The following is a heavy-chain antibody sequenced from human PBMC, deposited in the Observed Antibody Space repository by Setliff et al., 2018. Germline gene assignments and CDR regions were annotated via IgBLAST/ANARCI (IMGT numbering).Heavy chain of an antibody. D-gene: IGHD2-15*01. J-gene: IGHJ6*02. CDR2: ISSRSTYI. CDR3: ARRLPYYGMDV. V-gene: IGHV3-21*06. Sequence: KPGGSLRLSCAASGFTFSNCWVSWVRQAPGKGLEWVSSISSRSTYIYYSDSVKGRSIIYRDNARNSLHLQMNSLRAEDTAIYFCARRLPYYGMDVWGQGTTVTVFS. CDR1: GFTFSNCW.